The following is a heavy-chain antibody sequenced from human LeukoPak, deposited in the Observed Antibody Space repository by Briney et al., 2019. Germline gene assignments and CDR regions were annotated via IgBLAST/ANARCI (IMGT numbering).Heavy chain of an antibody. CDR2: IYYSGTT. J-gene: IGHJ4*02. V-gene: IGHV4-59*01. CDR1: GGSISSYY. D-gene: IGHD6-19*01. CDR3: ARALKYSSGWGLYFDF. Sequence: PSETLSLTCTVSGGSISSYYWSWIRQPPGKGLEFIGYIYYSGTTNYNPSLQSRVTMSVDTSKNQFSLKLSSVTAADTALYYCARALKYSSGWGLYFDFWGQGILVTVSS.